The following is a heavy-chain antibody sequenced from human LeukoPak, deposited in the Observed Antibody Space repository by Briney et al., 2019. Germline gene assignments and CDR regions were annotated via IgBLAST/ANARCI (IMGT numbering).Heavy chain of an antibody. Sequence: ASVKVSCKASGYTFTGYYIHWVRQAPGQGLEWMGWIYPYSGDTNYAQNFQGRVTMTRDSSISTAYMELSSLKSDDTAVYYCARDRNSGSSLDIWGQGTMLTVSS. D-gene: IGHD6-6*01. V-gene: IGHV1-2*02. CDR1: GYTFTGYY. CDR3: ARDRNSGSSLDI. J-gene: IGHJ3*02. CDR2: IYPYSGDT.